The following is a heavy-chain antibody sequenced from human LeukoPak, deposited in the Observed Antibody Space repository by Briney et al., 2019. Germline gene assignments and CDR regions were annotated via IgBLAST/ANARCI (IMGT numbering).Heavy chain of an antibody. J-gene: IGHJ4*02. CDR2: IKHDGSEK. Sequence: GGSLRLSCAASGFTFSRYWMNWVRQAPGKGLEWVANIKHDGSEKYYVDSVKGRFTISRDNAKNSLYLQMNSLRAEDTAVYYCARVGRLLWFGVDYWGQGTLVTVSS. CDR3: ARVGRLLWFGVDY. D-gene: IGHD3-10*01. CDR1: GFTFSRYW. V-gene: IGHV3-7*04.